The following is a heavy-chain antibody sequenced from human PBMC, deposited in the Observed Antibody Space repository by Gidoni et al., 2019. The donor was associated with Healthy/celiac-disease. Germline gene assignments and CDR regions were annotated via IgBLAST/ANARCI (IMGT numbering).Heavy chain of an antibody. J-gene: IGHJ5*02. CDR3: AQYDFWSGSFFDP. Sequence: QVQLQESGPGLVKPSETLSLTCTVSGGSISSYSWRWIRQPPGKGLEWIGYIYYIGSTNYNPSLKSRVTISVDTSKNQFSLKLSSVTAADTAVYYCAQYDFWSGSFFDPWGQGTLVTVAS. CDR2: IYYIGST. V-gene: IGHV4-59*01. CDR1: GGSISSYS. D-gene: IGHD3-3*01.